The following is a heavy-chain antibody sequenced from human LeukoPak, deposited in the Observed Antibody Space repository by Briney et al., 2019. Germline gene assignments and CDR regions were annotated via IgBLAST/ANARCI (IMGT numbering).Heavy chain of an antibody. CDR2: ISSSSSYI. D-gene: IGHD3-3*01. J-gene: IGHJ4*02. CDR3: ARFFMSLVPGPTGLLDDY. V-gene: IGHV3-21*06. Sequence: GGSLRLSCAASGFTFSSYSMNWVRQAPGKGLEWVSSISSSSSYIYYADSVKGRFTVSRDNANNSLHLQMNSLRAEDTAVYYCARFFMSLVPGPTGLLDDYWGQGTLVTVSS. CDR1: GFTFSSYS.